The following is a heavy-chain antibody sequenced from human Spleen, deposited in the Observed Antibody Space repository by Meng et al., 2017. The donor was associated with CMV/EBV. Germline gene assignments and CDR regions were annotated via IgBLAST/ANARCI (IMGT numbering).Heavy chain of an antibody. CDR2: IHHRGNT. V-gene: IGHV4-38-2*02. J-gene: IGHJ4*02. CDR1: GYSISSGYY. CDR3: AKFSYSYGYSDY. D-gene: IGHD5-18*01. Sequence: SETLSLTCTVSGYSISSGYYWGWIRQSPGNGLEWIGNIHHRGNTYYNPSLKSRLTISVDTSNNQFSLRLGSVTAADTAVYYCAKFSYSYGYSDYWGQGTLVTVSS.